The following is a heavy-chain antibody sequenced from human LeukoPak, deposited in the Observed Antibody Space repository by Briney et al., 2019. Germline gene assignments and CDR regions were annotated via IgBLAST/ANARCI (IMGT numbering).Heavy chain of an antibody. CDR3: ARRKMIVVVNDAFDI. CDR1: GGSINSSTYY. J-gene: IGHJ3*02. D-gene: IGHD3-22*01. Sequence: PSETLSLTCTVSGGSINSSTYYWDWIRQPPGKGPEWIGSIYYSGSTYYNPSLKSRVTISVDTSKNQFSLKLSSVTAADAAVYYCARRKMIVVVNDAFDIWGQGTMVTVSS. V-gene: IGHV4-39*01. CDR2: IYYSGST.